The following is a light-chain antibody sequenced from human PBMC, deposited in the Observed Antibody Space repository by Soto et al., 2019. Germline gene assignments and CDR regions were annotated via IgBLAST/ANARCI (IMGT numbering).Light chain of an antibody. CDR2: DAF. CDR1: QSVSSY. CDR3: QQRSNWPLT. J-gene: IGKJ4*01. V-gene: IGKV3-11*01. Sequence: EIVLTQSPATLSLSPGERATLSCRASQSVSSYLAWYQQKAGQAPRLLIYDAFNRATGIPPRFSGSGSGTDFTLTINSLEPEDFAIYYCQQRSNWPLTFGGGTKVEIK.